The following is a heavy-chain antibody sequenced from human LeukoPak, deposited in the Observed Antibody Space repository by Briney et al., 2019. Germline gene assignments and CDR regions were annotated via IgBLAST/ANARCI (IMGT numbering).Heavy chain of an antibody. CDR2: IYYSGNT. Sequence: PSETLSLTCTVSGGSISTSNYYWGWIRQPPGKGLEWIGNIYYSGNTYYNPSLKSRVTISVDTSKNQFSLKLNSVTAADTAVYYCARVGTSLAARQGDVWGKGTTVTVSS. CDR1: GGSISTSNYY. D-gene: IGHD6-6*01. V-gene: IGHV4-39*07. CDR3: ARVGTSLAARQGDV. J-gene: IGHJ6*04.